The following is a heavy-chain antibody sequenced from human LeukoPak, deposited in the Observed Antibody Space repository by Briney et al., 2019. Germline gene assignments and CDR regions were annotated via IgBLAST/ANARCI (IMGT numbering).Heavy chain of an antibody. D-gene: IGHD3-10*01. V-gene: IGHV4-4*07. J-gene: IGHJ4*02. Sequence: SETLSLTCTVSGGSISSYYWSWIRQPAGKGLEWIGRIYTSGSTNYNPSLKSRVTMSVDTSKNQFSLKLSSVTAADTAVYYCARVSTMVRGVIRTDCFDYWGQGTLVTVSS. CDR3: ARVSTMVRGVIRTDCFDY. CDR1: GGSISSYY. CDR2: IYTSGST.